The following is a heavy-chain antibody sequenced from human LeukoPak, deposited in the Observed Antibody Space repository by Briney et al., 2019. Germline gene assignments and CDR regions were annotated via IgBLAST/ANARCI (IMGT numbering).Heavy chain of an antibody. CDR1: GFTFSSYA. Sequence: PGGSLRLSCAASGFTFSSYAMSWVRQAPGKGLEWVSAISGSGGSTYYADSVKGRFTISRDNSKNTLYLQMNSLRAEDTAVYYCAKVIGGSGSYSDYYYYGMDVWGQGTTVTVSS. J-gene: IGHJ6*02. CDR2: ISGSGGST. V-gene: IGHV3-23*01. D-gene: IGHD1-26*01. CDR3: AKVIGGSGSYSDYYYYGMDV.